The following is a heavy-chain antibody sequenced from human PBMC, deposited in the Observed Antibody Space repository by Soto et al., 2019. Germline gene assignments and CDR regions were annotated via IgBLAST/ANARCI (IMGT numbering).Heavy chain of an antibody. V-gene: IGHV3-74*01. CDR1: GFTFGKHW. CDR3: ARDNNWSLDY. D-gene: IGHD1-1*01. Sequence: GGSLRLSCAASGFTFGKHWMHWVRQAPGKGLVWVSHIKTDGSFTRDADSVKGRFTISRDNARNTLYLQMNSLRAEDTAVYYCARDNNWSLDYWGQGTLVTVSS. J-gene: IGHJ4*02. CDR2: IKTDGSFT.